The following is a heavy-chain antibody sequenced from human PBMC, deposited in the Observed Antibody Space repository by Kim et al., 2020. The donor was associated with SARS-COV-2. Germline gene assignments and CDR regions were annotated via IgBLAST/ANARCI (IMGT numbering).Heavy chain of an antibody. V-gene: IGHV3-13*01. CDR3: ARASYDSSGYYYRY. Sequence: PGAVKGRFINSRENAKNSLYLQMNSLRAGDTAVYYCARASYDSSGYYYRYWGQGTLVTVSS. J-gene: IGHJ4*02. D-gene: IGHD3-22*01.